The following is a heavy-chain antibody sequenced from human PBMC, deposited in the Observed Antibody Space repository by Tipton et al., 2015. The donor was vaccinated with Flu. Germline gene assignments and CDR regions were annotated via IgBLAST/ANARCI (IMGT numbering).Heavy chain of an antibody. CDR2: ISAYDGDT. Sequence: QLVQSGAEVKKPGASVKVSCRASGYTFTTYGISWVRQAPGQGLEWMGWISAYDGDTNYAQKLQGRVTMTTDTSTSTAYMELWSLRSDDTAVYYCARHLLYFGEGGMDVWGQGTTVIVSS. J-gene: IGHJ6*02. V-gene: IGHV1-18*01. CDR3: ARHLLYFGEGGMDV. D-gene: IGHD3-10*01. CDR1: GYTFTTYG.